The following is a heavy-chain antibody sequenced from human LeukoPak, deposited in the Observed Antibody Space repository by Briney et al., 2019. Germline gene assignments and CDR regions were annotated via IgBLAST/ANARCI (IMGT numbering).Heavy chain of an antibody. J-gene: IGHJ4*02. CDR2: IIPIFGTA. Sequence: GASVKVSCKASGYTFTGYYMHWVRQAPGQGLEWMGGIIPIFGTANYAQKFQGRVTITTDESTSTAYMELSSLRSDDTAVYYCARGGPSSWTGYWGQGTLVTVSS. V-gene: IGHV1-69*05. CDR3: ARGGPSSWTGY. CDR1: GYTFTGYY. D-gene: IGHD6-13*01.